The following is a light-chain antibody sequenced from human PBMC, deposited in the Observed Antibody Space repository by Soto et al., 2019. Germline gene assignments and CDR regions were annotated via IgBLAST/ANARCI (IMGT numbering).Light chain of an antibody. Sequence: QSALTQPPSASGSPGQSVTISCTGTSSDVGRYNYVSWYQHHPGEAPKLMIYEVSQRPSGVPDRFSGSKSGNTASLTVSGLQAEDEADYYCTSYAGSNNYVFGTGTKLTVL. CDR2: EVS. V-gene: IGLV2-8*01. CDR1: SSDVGRYNY. CDR3: TSYAGSNNYV. J-gene: IGLJ1*01.